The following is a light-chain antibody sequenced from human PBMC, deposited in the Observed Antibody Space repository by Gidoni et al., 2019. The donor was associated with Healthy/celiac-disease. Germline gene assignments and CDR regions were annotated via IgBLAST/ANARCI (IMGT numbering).Light chain of an antibody. CDR2: AAS. V-gene: IGKV1-39*01. CDR1: QSISSY. Sequence: DIQMTQSPSSLSASVGDRVTITCRASQSISSYLNWYQQKPGNAPKLLIYAASSLQSGVPSRFSGSGSGTDFTLTISSLQPEDVATYYCQQSYSTPYTFGQXTKLEIK. J-gene: IGKJ2*01. CDR3: QQSYSTPYT.